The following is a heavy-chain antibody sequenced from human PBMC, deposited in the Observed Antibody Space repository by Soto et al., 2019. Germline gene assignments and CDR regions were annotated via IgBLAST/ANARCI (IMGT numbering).Heavy chain of an antibody. V-gene: IGHV3-21*01. Sequence: GGSLRLSCAASGFTFSSYSMNWVRQAPGKGLEWVSSISSSSSYIYYADSVKGRFTISRDNAKNSLYLQMNSLRAEDTAVYYCARDRGYSYGSPYGMDVRGQGTTVTVSS. J-gene: IGHJ6*02. D-gene: IGHD5-18*01. CDR2: ISSSSSYI. CDR3: ARDRGYSYGSPYGMDV. CDR1: GFTFSSYS.